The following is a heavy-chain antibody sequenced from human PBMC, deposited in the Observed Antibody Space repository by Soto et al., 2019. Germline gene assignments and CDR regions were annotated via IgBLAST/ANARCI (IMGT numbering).Heavy chain of an antibody. CDR1: GGTFSSYA. D-gene: IGHD3-10*01. Sequence: ASVKVSCKASGGTFSSYAISWVRQAPGQGLEWMGGIIPIFGTANYAQKFQGRVTITADESTSTAYMELSSLRSDDTAVYYCARDRVTMVRGVIRAFDIWGQGTMVTVSS. CDR3: ARDRVTMVRGVIRAFDI. V-gene: IGHV1-69*13. CDR2: IIPIFGTA. J-gene: IGHJ3*02.